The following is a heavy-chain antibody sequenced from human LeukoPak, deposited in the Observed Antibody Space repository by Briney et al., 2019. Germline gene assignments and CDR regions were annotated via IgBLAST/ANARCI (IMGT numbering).Heavy chain of an antibody. CDR1: GVTFSSYG. CDR2: ISYDGSNK. J-gene: IGHJ4*02. Sequence: GGSLRLSCAASGVTFSSYGMHWVRQAPGKGLEWVAVISYDGSNKYYADSVKGRFTISRDNSKNTLYLQMNSLRAEDTAVYYCAKDSYYDSSGSCDYWGQGTLVTVSS. D-gene: IGHD3-22*01. V-gene: IGHV3-30*18. CDR3: AKDSYYDSSGSCDY.